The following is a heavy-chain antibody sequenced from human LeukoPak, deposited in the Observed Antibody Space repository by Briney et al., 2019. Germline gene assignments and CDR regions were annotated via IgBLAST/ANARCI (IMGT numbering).Heavy chain of an antibody. CDR2: ISWNSGSI. J-gene: IGHJ4*02. CDR1: GFTFDDYA. D-gene: IGHD7-27*01. CDR3: AKGHNWGLDY. Sequence: PGGSLRLSCAASGFTFDDYAMHWVRQAPGKGLEWVSGISWNSGSIGYADSVKGRFTISRDNAKNSLYLQMNSLRAEDTALYYCAKGHNWGLDYWGQGTLVTVSS. V-gene: IGHV3-9*01.